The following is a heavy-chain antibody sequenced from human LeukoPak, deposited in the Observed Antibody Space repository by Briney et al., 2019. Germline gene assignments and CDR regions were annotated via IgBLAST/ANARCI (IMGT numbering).Heavy chain of an antibody. CDR2: IDTNTGIP. D-gene: IGHD1-14*01. CDR3: ARDPGSQRVNRLARRGDY. V-gene: IGHV7-4-1*02. Sequence: ASVKVSCKASGYTFTNFAMNWVRQAPGQGLEWMGWIDTNTGIPTYAQGFTGRFVLSLDTSVSTVYLQISSLQADDAAVYYCARDPGSQRVNRLARRGDYWGQGTLVTVSS. CDR1: GYTFTNFA. J-gene: IGHJ4*02.